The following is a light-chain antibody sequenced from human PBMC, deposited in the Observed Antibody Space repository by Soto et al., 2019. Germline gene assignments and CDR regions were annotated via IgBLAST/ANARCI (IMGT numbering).Light chain of an antibody. CDR2: KAS. J-gene: IGKJ1*01. CDR3: QHYNSYSEA. Sequence: DIPMTQSPSTLSASVGDRVTITCLASQTISSWLAWYQQKPGKAPKLLIYKASTLKSGVPSRFSGSGSGTEFTLTISSLQPDDFATYYCQHYNSYSEAFGQGTKVDI. V-gene: IGKV1-5*03. CDR1: QTISSW.